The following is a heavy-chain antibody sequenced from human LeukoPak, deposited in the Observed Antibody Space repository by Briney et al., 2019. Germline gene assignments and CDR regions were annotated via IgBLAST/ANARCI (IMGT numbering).Heavy chain of an antibody. CDR2: ISSSSTI. CDR1: GFTFSSYS. J-gene: IGHJ4*02. Sequence: GGSLRLSCAASGFTFSSYSMNWVRQAPGKGLGWVSYISSSSTIYYADSVKGRFTISRDNSKNTLYLQMNSLRAEDTAVYYCARGQSSTSCCHFDYWGQGTLVTVSS. V-gene: IGHV3-48*01. D-gene: IGHD2-2*01. CDR3: ARGQSSTSCCHFDY.